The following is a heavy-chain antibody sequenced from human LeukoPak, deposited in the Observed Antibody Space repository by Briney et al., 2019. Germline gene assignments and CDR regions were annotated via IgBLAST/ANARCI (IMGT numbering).Heavy chain of an antibody. D-gene: IGHD3-22*01. CDR2: IWYDGSNK. Sequence: GGSLRLSCAASGFTFSSYGMHWVRQAPGKGLEWVAVIWYDGSNKYYADSVKGRFTISRDNAKNSLYLQMNSLRAEDTAVYYCARVLHEYYYESSGYPDYWGQGTLVTVSS. J-gene: IGHJ4*02. CDR3: ARVLHEYYYESSGYPDY. V-gene: IGHV3-33*01. CDR1: GFTFSSYG.